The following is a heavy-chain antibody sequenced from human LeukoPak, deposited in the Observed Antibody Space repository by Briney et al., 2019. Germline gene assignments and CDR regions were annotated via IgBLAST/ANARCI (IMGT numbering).Heavy chain of an antibody. J-gene: IGHJ3*02. CDR3: AKGRDPAPYYDSSGYHDAFDI. CDR1: GFTVSSNY. D-gene: IGHD3-22*01. Sequence: SLRLSCAASGFTVSSNYMSWVRQAPGKGLEWVSGISWNNCSIGYADSVKGRFTISRDNAKNSLYLQMNSLRAEDTALYYCAKGRDPAPYYDSSGYHDAFDIWGQGTMVTVSS. CDR2: ISWNNCSI. V-gene: IGHV3-9*01.